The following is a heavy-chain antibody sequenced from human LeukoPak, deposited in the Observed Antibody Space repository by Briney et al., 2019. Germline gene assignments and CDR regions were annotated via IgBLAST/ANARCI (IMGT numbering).Heavy chain of an antibody. CDR3: ARVRTNAIRAPGSDYGDYYWFDP. CDR2: IYHTGST. CDR1: GYSLNSGFY. V-gene: IGHV4-38-2*02. D-gene: IGHD4-17*01. Sequence: SETLSLTCTVSGYSLNSGFYWGWIRQPPGKGLEWIGSIYHTGSTYYNPSLKTRATISVDMSKNQFSLKLTSMTAADTAMYYCARVRTNAIRAPGSDYGDYYWFDPWGQGTLVTVSS. J-gene: IGHJ5*02.